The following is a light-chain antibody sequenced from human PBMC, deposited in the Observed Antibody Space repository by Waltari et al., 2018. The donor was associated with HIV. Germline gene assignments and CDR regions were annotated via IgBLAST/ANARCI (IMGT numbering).Light chain of an antibody. CDR2: RNT. CDR1: SSNIGSNY. J-gene: IGLJ7*01. CDR3: AAWDDSLSGAV. Sequence: QSVLTQPPSASGTPGQRVTISCSGSSSNIGSNYVYWYQQLPGTAPKLLTYRNTPRPSGVPYRFSGSKSGTSASLAISGLRSEDEADYYCAAWDDSLSGAVFGGGTQLTVL. V-gene: IGLV1-47*01.